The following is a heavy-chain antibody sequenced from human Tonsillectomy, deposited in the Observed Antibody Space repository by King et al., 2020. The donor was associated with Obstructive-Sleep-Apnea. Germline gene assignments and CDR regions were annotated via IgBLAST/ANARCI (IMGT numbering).Heavy chain of an antibody. Sequence: VQLVESGGGVVQPGRSLRLSCAASGFTFSSYGMHWVRQAPGKGLEWVAVMSYDGSNKCYADSVKGRFTISRDNSKNTLYLQMNSLRAEETAVYYCSKDPVLLGSGSYPDYWGQGTLVTVSS. CDR2: MSYDGSNK. D-gene: IGHD3-10*02. CDR3: SKDPVLLGSGSYPDY. V-gene: IGHV3-30*18. J-gene: IGHJ4*02. CDR1: GFTFSSYG.